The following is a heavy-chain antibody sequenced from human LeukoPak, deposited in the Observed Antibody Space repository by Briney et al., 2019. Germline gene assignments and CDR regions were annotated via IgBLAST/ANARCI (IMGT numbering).Heavy chain of an antibody. Sequence: ASVKVSCKVSGYTLAESSMHWVRQAPGKGLEWMGGFDPEDGDTIYTQKFQGGVTMTEDTSTDTAYMELSSLSSEDTAVYYCATDSTSGYYSCFDYWGQGTLVTVSS. V-gene: IGHV1-24*01. CDR2: FDPEDGDT. CDR1: GYTLAESS. CDR3: ATDSTSGYYSCFDY. J-gene: IGHJ4*02. D-gene: IGHD3-22*01.